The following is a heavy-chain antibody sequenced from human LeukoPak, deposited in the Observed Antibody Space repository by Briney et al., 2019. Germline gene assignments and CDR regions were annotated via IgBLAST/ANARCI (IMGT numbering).Heavy chain of an antibody. CDR2: ISYDGSNK. CDR1: GFTFSSYA. D-gene: IGHD3-22*01. J-gene: IGHJ4*02. V-gene: IGHV3-30-3*01. CDR3: ARGLYYYDSSGYLDY. Sequence: GGSLRPSCAASGFTFSSYAMHWVRQAPGKGLEWVAVISYDGSNKYYADSVKGRFTISRDNSKNTLYLQMNSLRAEDTAVYYCARGLYYYDSSGYLDYWGQGTLVTVSS.